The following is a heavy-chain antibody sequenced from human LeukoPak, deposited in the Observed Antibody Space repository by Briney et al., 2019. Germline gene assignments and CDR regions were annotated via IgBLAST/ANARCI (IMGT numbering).Heavy chain of an antibody. V-gene: IGHV3-48*01. CDR3: ARDYN. CDR2: IGISSSSI. J-gene: IGHJ4*02. Sequence: PGGSLRLSCAGSGFTFSNYGMNWVRQAPGKGLEWLSYIGISSSSIYYADSVKGRFTISRDNAKNSLYLQMNSLRAEDTAVYYCARDYNLGQGTLVTVSS. CDR1: GFTFSNYG.